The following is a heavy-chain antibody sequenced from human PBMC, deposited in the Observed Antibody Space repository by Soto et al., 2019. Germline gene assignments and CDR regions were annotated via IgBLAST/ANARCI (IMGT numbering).Heavy chain of an antibody. CDR1: GYAFTSHG. CDR2: IGAYNGDT. Sequence: ASVKVSCKPSGYAFTSHGINWVRQAPGQGLEWMGWIGAYNGDTKYAQKLQGRVTVTMDTSTATAYMELSSLTSDDTAVYFCARDQSYYGSGIDYWG. J-gene: IGHJ4*01. V-gene: IGHV1-18*01. CDR3: ARDQSYYGSGIDY. D-gene: IGHD3-10*01.